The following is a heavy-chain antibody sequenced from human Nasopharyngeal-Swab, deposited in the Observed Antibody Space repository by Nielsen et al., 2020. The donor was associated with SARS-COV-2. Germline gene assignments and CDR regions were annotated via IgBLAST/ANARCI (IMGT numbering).Heavy chain of an antibody. J-gene: IGHJ6*02. CDR2: INGSGTYT. V-gene: IGHV3-11*05. Sequence: GESLKISCAVSGFTFSDYYMSWIRQAPGKGLEWLAYINGSGTYTDYAASVKGRFVIPRDNSKSTLYLQMNSLRAEDTAEYFCAKDGVRLNDIDVWGQGTTVTVSS. D-gene: IGHD1-1*01. CDR3: AKDGVRLNDIDV. CDR1: GFTFSDYY.